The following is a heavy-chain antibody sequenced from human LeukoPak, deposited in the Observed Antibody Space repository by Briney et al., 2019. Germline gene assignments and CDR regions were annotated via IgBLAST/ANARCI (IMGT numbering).Heavy chain of an antibody. D-gene: IGHD3-3*02. CDR3: ARRSLANAFDI. CDR1: GYTFTGYY. J-gene: IGHJ3*02. Sequence: GAPVKVSCKASGYTFTGYYMHWVRQASGQGLEWMGWINPNSGGTNYAQKFQGRVTMTRDTSISTAYMELSRLRSDDTAVYYCARRSLANAFDIWGQGTMVTVSS. V-gene: IGHV1-2*02. CDR2: INPNSGGT.